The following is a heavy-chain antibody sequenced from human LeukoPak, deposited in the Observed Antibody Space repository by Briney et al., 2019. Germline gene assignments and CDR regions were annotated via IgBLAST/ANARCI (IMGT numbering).Heavy chain of an antibody. J-gene: IGHJ4*02. CDR2: ISGDGGST. V-gene: IGHV3-43*02. D-gene: IGHD3-3*01. CDR1: GFTFDDYA. CDR3: AKDRENYDFWSGYYFLFDY. Sequence: GGSLRLSCAASGFTFDDYAMHWVRQAPGKGLEWVSLISGDGGSTYYADSVKGRFTISRDNSKNSLYLRMNSLRTEDTALYYCAKDRENYDFWSGYYFLFDYWGQGTLVTVSS.